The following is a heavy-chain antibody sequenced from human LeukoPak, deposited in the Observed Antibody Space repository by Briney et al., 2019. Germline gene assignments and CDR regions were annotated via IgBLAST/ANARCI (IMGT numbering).Heavy chain of an antibody. CDR1: GFTFSKYA. Sequence: PGGSLRLSCAASGFTFSKYAMSWVRQAPGKGLEWVSGLSGSGGNTYYADSVKGRFTISRDNSKNTLYLQMDSLRAEDTAVYYCANHFITTVRGDFDYWGQGTLVTVSS. J-gene: IGHJ4*02. D-gene: IGHD3-10*01. CDR3: ANHFITTVRGDFDY. V-gene: IGHV3-23*01. CDR2: LSGSGGNT.